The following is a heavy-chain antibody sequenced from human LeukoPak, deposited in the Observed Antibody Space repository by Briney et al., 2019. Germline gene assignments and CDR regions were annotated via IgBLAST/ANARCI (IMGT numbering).Heavy chain of an antibody. D-gene: IGHD2/OR15-2a*01. CDR2: ISGSGTRT. Sequence: GGSLRLSCAASGFTFSSYAMNWVRQAPGKGLEWVSSISGSGTRTYYADSVKGRFTISRDNSKNTLYLQMNGLRADDTAVYYCARSGLSRFGFWGQGTLVTVSS. CDR1: GFTFSSYA. CDR3: ARSGLSRFGF. V-gene: IGHV3-23*01. J-gene: IGHJ4*02.